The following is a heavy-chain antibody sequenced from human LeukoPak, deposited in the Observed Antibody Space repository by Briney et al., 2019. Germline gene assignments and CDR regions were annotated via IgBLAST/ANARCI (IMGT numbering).Heavy chain of an antibody. V-gene: IGHV3-23*01. CDR3: AKXRQERFLDHRWWFDP. CDR1: GFTFSSYA. Sequence: GGSLRLSCATSGFTFSSYAMSWVRQAPGKGLVWVSAISGSGASTYYADSVKGRFTISRDNSKNALYLQMNSLRAEDTALYYCAKXRQERFLDHRWWFDPWGQGTLVTVSS. D-gene: IGHD3-3*01. J-gene: IGHJ5*02. CDR2: ISGSGAST.